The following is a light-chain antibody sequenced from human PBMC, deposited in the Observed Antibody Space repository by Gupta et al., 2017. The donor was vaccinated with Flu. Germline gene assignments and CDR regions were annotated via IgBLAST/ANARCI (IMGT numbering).Light chain of an antibody. CDR1: NTNIGSNP. CDR2: DDN. J-gene: IGLJ3*02. V-gene: IGLV1-44*01. Sequence: QRVTISCSGTNTNIGSNPVNWYQQLPATAHRLIIYDDNERPAGVPDRFSGSRAGTAASLAISGLQAEDGADYYCVAWDDSLNGVFGGGTKLTVL. CDR3: VAWDDSLNGV.